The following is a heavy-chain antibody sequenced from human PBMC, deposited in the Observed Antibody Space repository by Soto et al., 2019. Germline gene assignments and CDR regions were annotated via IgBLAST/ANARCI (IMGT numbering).Heavy chain of an antibody. CDR3: AKDRTRLLWFGDYLYMDD. Sequence: EVQLVESGGGLVQPGRSLRLSCAASGFTFDDYAMHWVRQGPGKGLEWVSGIAWHSGREGYADSVKGRFTISRDNAKNFLYLQMNSLRAEDTALYYCAKDRTRLLWFGDYLYMDDWGKGTTVTVSS. CDR2: IAWHSGRE. CDR1: GFTFDDYA. J-gene: IGHJ6*03. D-gene: IGHD3-10*01. V-gene: IGHV3-9*01.